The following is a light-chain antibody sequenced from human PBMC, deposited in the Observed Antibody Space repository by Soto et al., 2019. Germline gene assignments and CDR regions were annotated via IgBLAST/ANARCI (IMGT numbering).Light chain of an antibody. V-gene: IGKV3-11*01. Sequence: IVLTQSPATLSLSPGERATLSCRASQSVSSYLAWYQQKPGQAPRLLIYDASNRATGIPARFSGSGSGTDFTLTISSLEPEDFAVYYCQQRSNWPFTFGPGTQLDIK. J-gene: IGKJ3*01. CDR2: DAS. CDR1: QSVSSY. CDR3: QQRSNWPFT.